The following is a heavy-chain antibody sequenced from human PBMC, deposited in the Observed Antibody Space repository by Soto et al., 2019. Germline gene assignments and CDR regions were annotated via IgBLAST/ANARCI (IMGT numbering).Heavy chain of an antibody. CDR1: GGTFSSYA. D-gene: IGHD3-22*01. J-gene: IGHJ4*02. CDR3: ARWRVLQDYYDSSGYYQFDY. CDR2: IIPIFGTA. V-gene: IGHV1-69*13. Sequence: LVKVSCKASGGTFSSYAISWVRQAPGQGLEWMGGIIPIFGTANYAQKFQGRVTITADESTSTAYMELSSLRSEDTAVYYCARWRVLQDYYDSSGYYQFDYWGQGTLVTVSS.